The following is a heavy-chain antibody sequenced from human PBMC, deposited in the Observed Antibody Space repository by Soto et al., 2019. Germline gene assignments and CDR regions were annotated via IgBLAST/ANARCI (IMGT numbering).Heavy chain of an antibody. CDR2: FDPEDDKI. CDR3: ATEPGSSYLRVFNY. Sequence: WASVKVSCKVSGYPLNEVSMHWVRQAPGKGLEWMGGFDPEDDKIVYSYKFQGRLTLTEDTSTDTAYMELSSLRSEDTAVYYCATEPGSSYLRVFNYWGQGTLVTVSS. J-gene: IGHJ4*02. D-gene: IGHD1-26*01. CDR1: GYPLNEVS. V-gene: IGHV1-24*01.